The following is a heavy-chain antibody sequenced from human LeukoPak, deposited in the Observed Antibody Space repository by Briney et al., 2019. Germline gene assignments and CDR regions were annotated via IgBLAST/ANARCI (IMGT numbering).Heavy chain of an antibody. J-gene: IGHJ4*02. CDR1: GFTFDVYN. CDR3: ARIYSPPLVSGVFNEAIDY. CDR2: ISSTSKYI. D-gene: IGHD3-3*01. V-gene: IGHV3-21*01. Sequence: GGSLRLSCAASGFTFDVYNMNWFRQAPGQGLEWVSSISSTSKYIFYADSVKGRFTISRDNAKNSLSLQMNSLRADDTAIYHCARIYSPPLVSGVFNEAIDYWGQGTLVTVSS.